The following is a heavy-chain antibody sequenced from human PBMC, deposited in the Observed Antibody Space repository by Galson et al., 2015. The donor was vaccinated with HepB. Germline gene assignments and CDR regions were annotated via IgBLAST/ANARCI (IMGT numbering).Heavy chain of an antibody. CDR2: ISAYNGNA. CDR1: GYTFTSYG. Sequence: SVKVSCKASGYTFTSYGISWVRQAPGQGLEWMGWISAYNGNANYAQKLQGRVTMTTDTSTSTAYMELRSLRSDDTAVYYCARVLRSRFSSCWFDPWGQGTLVTVSS. D-gene: IGHD6-13*01. CDR3: ARVLRSRFSSCWFDP. J-gene: IGHJ5*02. V-gene: IGHV1-18*01.